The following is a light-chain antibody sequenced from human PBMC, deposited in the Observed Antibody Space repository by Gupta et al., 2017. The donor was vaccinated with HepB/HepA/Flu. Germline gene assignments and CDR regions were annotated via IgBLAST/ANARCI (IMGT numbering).Light chain of an antibody. Sequence: QSVLTQPPSISEAPRQRVPISCSGSSSNIGSNAVNWYQQLPGTDPKLLIHYDALLPSGVYDRGFCYSAGNYASPEISGLQSEEEADEYWEAWDARINGLVFGGGTKVTVL. V-gene: IGLV1-36*01. CDR2: YDA. CDR3: EAWDARINGLV. CDR1: SSNIGSNA. J-gene: IGLJ2*01.